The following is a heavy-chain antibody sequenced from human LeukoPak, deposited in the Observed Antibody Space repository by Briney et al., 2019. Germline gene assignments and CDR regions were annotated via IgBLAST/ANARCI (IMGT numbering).Heavy chain of an antibody. J-gene: IGHJ3*01. CDR3: ARSSYSSSSSV. CDR1: GFIVNTNY. V-gene: IGHV3-53*01. D-gene: IGHD6-6*01. CDR2: VYADGAT. Sequence: GGSLRLSCAASGFIVNTNYMNWVRQAPGKGLEWVSVVYADGATYYADVVKGRFTISRDNAKNSLYLQINSLRAEDTAVYYCARSSYSSSSSVWGQGTMVTVSS.